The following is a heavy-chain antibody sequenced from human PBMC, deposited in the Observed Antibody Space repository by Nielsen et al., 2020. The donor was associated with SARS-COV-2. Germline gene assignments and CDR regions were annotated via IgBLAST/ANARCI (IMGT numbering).Heavy chain of an antibody. J-gene: IGHJ3*02. D-gene: IGHD1-26*01. V-gene: IGHV3-11*03. CDR3: ARMIPFSGTLQSGFDI. CDR2: ISASSTYT. Sequence: GGSLRLSCVAPGFTFSDSYMTWVRQAPGKGLEWVSFISASSTYTNYGDSMKGRFTISRDNAKNSVFLQMDSLRAEDTAVYYCARMIPFSGTLQSGFDIWGQGTMVTVSS. CDR1: GFTFSDSY.